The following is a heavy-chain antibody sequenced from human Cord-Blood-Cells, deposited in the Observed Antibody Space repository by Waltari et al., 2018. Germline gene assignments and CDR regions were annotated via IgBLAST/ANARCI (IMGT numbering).Heavy chain of an antibody. D-gene: IGHD3-10*01. CDR2: ISSSSSYI. J-gene: IGHJ4*02. Sequence: EVQLVESGGGLVKPGGSLRLSCAASGFTFGSYSMNWFRPAPGKGLEWVSSISSSSSYIYYADSVKGRFTISRDNAKNSLYLQMNSLRAEDTAVYYCARSFHGSGSQGAGYWGQGTLVTVSS. CDR3: ARSFHGSGSQGAGY. CDR1: GFTFGSYS. V-gene: IGHV3-21*01.